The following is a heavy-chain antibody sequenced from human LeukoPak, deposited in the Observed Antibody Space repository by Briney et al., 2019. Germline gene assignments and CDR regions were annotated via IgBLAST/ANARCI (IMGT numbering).Heavy chain of an antibody. J-gene: IGHJ4*02. CDR3: AKDRLVAYTLDY. Sequence: GGSLRLSCTASGFTFSTHSMHWVRQAPGKGLEWVSLISGDGGSTYYADSVKGRFTISRDNSKNSLYLQMNSLRTEDTALYYCAKDRLVAYTLDYWGQGTLVTVSS. CDR2: ISGDGGST. D-gene: IGHD3-16*01. CDR1: GFTFSTHS. V-gene: IGHV3-43*02.